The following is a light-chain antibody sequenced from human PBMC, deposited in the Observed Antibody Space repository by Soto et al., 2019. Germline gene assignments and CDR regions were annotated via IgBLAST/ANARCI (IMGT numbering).Light chain of an antibody. Sequence: PALNNPASVYGSHRQSIPISYNRTSSDVGGYNYVSWYQQHPGKAPKLMISDVSNRPSGVSTRFSGSKSGNTASLTISGLQAEDEADYYCSSYTSSSSRVFGYGTKVTV. CDR2: DVS. J-gene: IGLJ1*01. V-gene: IGLV2-14*03. CDR3: SSYTSSSSRV. CDR1: SSDVGGYNY.